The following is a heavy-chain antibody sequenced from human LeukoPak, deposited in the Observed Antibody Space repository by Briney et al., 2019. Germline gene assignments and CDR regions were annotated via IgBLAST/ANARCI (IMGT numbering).Heavy chain of an antibody. CDR1: GFTFSSYW. Sequence: GGSLRLSCAASGFTFSSYWMHWVRQAPGKGLVWVSRINSDGSSTSYADSVKGRFTISRDNAKNTLYLQMNSLRAEDTAVYYCARIPYCSSTNCYPSDYWGQGTLVTVSS. V-gene: IGHV3-74*01. D-gene: IGHD2-2*01. CDR3: ARIPYCSSTNCYPSDY. CDR2: INSDGSST. J-gene: IGHJ4*02.